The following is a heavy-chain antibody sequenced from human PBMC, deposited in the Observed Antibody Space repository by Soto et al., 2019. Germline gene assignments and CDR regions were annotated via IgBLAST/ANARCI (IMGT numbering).Heavy chain of an antibody. D-gene: IGHD3-22*01. Sequence: GGPLGLSGATSGFTFSSYSMNWVRQAPGKGLEWVSYISSSSSTIYYADSVKGRFTISRDNAKNSLYLQMNSLRDEDTAVYYCGGDSSGYYYPDVFDIWGQGTMVTVSS. CDR3: GGDSSGYYYPDVFDI. J-gene: IGHJ3*02. CDR1: GFTFSSYS. V-gene: IGHV3-48*02. CDR2: ISSSSSTI.